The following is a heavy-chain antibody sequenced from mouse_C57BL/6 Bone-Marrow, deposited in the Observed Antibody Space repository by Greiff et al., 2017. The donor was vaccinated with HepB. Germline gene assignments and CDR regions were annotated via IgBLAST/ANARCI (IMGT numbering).Heavy chain of an antibody. J-gene: IGHJ1*03. CDR2: ISYSGST. D-gene: IGHD2-4*01. V-gene: IGHV3-1*01. Sequence: EVKVVESGPGMVKPSQSLSLTCTVTGYSITSGYDWHWIRHFPGNKLEWMGYISYSGSTNYNPSLKSRISITHDTSKNHFFLKLNSVTTEDTATYYCARGGLRRYFDVWGTGTTVTVSS. CDR3: ARGGLRRYFDV. CDR1: GYSITSGYD.